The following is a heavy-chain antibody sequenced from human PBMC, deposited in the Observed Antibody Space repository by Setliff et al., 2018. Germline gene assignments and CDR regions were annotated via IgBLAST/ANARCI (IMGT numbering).Heavy chain of an antibody. CDR1: GYTLTELS. CDR3: ARDQGHGITAAGPDF. CDR2: INPNSGGT. V-gene: IGHV1-2*06. D-gene: IGHD6-13*01. J-gene: IGHJ4*02. Sequence: GASVKVSCKASGYTLTELSMHWVRQAPGQGLEWMGRINPNSGGTNYAQKFQGRVTMTSDSSISTAYMELSGLRSDDTAVYFCARDQGHGITAAGPDFWGQGTLVTVSS.